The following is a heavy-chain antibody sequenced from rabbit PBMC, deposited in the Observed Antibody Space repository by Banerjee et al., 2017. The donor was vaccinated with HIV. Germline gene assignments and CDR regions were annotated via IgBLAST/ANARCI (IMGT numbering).Heavy chain of an antibody. J-gene: IGHJ4*01. CDR3: VREGL. V-gene: IGHV1S40*01. Sequence: QSLEESGGDLVKPGASLTLTCTASGFSFSSACDMCWVRQAPGKGLEWIACIDGGSSDITTYASWAKGRFTISKTSSTTVTLQMTSLTAADTATYFCVREGLWGPGTLVTVS. CDR1: GFSFSSACD. CDR2: IDGGSSDIT.